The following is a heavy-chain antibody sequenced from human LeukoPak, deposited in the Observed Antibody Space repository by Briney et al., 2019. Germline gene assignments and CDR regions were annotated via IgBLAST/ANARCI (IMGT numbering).Heavy chain of an antibody. Sequence: PGGSLRLSCSASGFTFNNAWMTWVRQAPGKGLEWVGRIKSKVDGATADYGAPVQGRFTISRDDSKKTVYLQMNNLKPEDTAVYSCATENRVSLSPSLRMIRGDIFVIDNWGQGTMVTVSS. CDR3: ATENRVSLSPSLRMIRGDIFVIDN. CDR1: GFTFNNAW. D-gene: IGHD3-10*01. V-gene: IGHV3-15*01. J-gene: IGHJ3*02. CDR2: IKSKVDGATA.